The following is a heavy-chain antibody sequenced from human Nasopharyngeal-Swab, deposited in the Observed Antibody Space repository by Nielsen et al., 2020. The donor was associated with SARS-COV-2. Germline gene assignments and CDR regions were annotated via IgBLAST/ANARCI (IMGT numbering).Heavy chain of an antibody. CDR2: ISYDGSKK. J-gene: IGHJ6*02. CDR3: ARDQGSSWYTYYYYYGMDV. Sequence: GESLKISCAASGFTFSSYAMHWVRQAPGKGLEWVAVISYDGSKKYYANSVKGRFTIYRDNSKNKLYLQMNSLRAEDTAVYYCARDQGSSWYTYYYYYGMDVWGQGTTVTVAS. V-gene: IGHV3-30-3*01. CDR1: GFTFSSYA. D-gene: IGHD6-13*01.